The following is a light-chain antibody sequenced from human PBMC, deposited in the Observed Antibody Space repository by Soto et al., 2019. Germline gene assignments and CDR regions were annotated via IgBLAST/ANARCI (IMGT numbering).Light chain of an antibody. CDR3: KQARQTPQT. CDR2: LSS. CDR1: QSLLHTNGHNY. Sequence: IALTQSPLYLPVTPGEPASISCRSNQSLLHTNGHNYLYWYLQRPGQSPQLLIHLSSNRASSVPVRFSGFRSDTDFTLEISRVEAEDVGLYYCKQARQTPQTFGQGNKVDIK. J-gene: IGKJ1*01. V-gene: IGKV2-28*01.